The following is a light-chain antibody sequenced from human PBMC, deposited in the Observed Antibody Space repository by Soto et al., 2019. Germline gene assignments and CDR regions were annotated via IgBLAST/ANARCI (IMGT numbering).Light chain of an antibody. V-gene: IGKV1-9*01. J-gene: IGKJ5*01. CDR1: QALSNY. CDR2: SAS. Sequence: DLQLTQSPSVLSASVVDTFTITFLASQALSNYLSWYHQKPGKAPELLIYSASTLQSGVPSRFSGSRSGPDFTLTISSLQPEDFAVYYCQQRSNPITFGQGTRLEIK. CDR3: QQRSNPIT.